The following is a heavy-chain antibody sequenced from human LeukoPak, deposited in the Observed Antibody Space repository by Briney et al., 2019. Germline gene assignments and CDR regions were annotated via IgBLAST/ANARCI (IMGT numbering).Heavy chain of an antibody. CDR1: GYTFTGYY. D-gene: IGHD5-24*01. Sequence: GASVKVSCKASGYTFTGYYMHWVRRAPGQGLEWMGWINPNSGGTNYAQKFQGRVTMTRDTSISTAYMELSRLRSDDTAVYYCARPKMATIIADAFDIWGQGTMVTVSS. CDR2: INPNSGGT. J-gene: IGHJ3*02. CDR3: ARPKMATIIADAFDI. V-gene: IGHV1-2*02.